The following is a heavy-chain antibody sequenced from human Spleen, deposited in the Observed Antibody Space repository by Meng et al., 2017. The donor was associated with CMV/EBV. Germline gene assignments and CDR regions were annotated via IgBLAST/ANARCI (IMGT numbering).Heavy chain of an antibody. V-gene: IGHV4-39*07. CDR3: ARSSGSYLGAFDI. CDR2: IYYSGST. D-gene: IGHD1-26*01. Sequence: SETLSLTCTVSGGSISSSSYYWGWIRQPPGKGLEWIGSIYYSGSTNYNPSLKSRVTISVDTSKNQFSLKLSSVTAADTAAYYCARSSGSYLGAFDIWGQGTMVTVSS. CDR1: GGSISSSSYY. J-gene: IGHJ3*02.